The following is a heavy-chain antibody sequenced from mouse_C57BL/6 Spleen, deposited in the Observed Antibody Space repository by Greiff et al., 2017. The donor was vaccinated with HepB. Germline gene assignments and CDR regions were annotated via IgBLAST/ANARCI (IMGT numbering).Heavy chain of an antibody. CDR2: INPNNGGT. CDR1: GYTFTDYN. Sequence: VQLQQSGPELVKPGASVKMSCKASGYTFTDYNMHWVKQSHGKSLEWIGYINPNNGGTSYNQKFKGKATLTVNKSSSTAYMELRSLTSEDSAVYYCARWGTTVVEGNFFDYWGQGTTLTVSS. D-gene: IGHD1-1*01. V-gene: IGHV1-22*01. CDR3: ARWGTTVVEGNFFDY. J-gene: IGHJ2*01.